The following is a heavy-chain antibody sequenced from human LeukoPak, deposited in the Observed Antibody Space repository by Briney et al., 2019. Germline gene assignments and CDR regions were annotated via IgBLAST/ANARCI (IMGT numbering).Heavy chain of an antibody. D-gene: IGHD3-10*01. V-gene: IGHV3-74*01. Sequence: GGTLRLSCVASGFTFNNYWMHWVRQAPGKGLLWVSRINSDGSIINYADSVKGRFTISRDNAKNTSYLQMNSLRAEDTAVYYCARRYYASGSPPDYWGQGILVTVSS. CDR3: ARRYYASGSPPDY. J-gene: IGHJ4*02. CDR2: INSDGSII. CDR1: GFTFNNYW.